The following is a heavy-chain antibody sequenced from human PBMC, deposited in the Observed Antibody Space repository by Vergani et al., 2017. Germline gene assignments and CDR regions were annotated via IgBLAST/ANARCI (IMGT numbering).Heavy chain of an antibody. D-gene: IGHD3-9*01. Sequence: DVHLAESGGGFFQPGASLRLSCSASGFSFNSYWMHWVRHVPGKGLLWVSRIKSDGSITAYADSVKGRFTISRDNAQNTLYLQINSLRVEDTGVYYCASARCIETCYMSNWLDSWGQGTLVTVSS. CDR1: GFSFNSYW. CDR2: IKSDGSIT. V-gene: IGHV3-74*03. CDR3: ASARCIETCYMSNWLDS. J-gene: IGHJ5*01.